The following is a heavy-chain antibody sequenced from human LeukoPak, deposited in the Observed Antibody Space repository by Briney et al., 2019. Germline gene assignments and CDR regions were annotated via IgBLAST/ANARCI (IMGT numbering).Heavy chain of an antibody. D-gene: IGHD3-9*01. V-gene: IGHV3-30*19. CDR2: ISYDGSNK. CDR3: ARSLRYFDPSDY. Sequence: GGSLRLSCAASGFSFKDTGMHWVRQAPGKGLEWVAVISYDGSNKYYADSVKGRFTISRDNSKNTLYPQMNSLRAEDTAVYYCARSLRYFDPSDYWGQGTLVTVSS. CDR1: GFSFKDTG. J-gene: IGHJ4*02.